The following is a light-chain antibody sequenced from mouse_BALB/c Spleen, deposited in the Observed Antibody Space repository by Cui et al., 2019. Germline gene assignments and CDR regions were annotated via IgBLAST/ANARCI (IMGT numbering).Light chain of an antibody. V-gene: IGKV4-55*01. CDR2: DTS. CDR3: QQWSSYPRT. Sequence: HIVLTQSPAIMSASPGEKVTMTCSGSSSVSYMYWYQQKPGSSPRLLIYDTSNLASGVPVRFSGSGSGTSYSLTISRMEAEDAATYYCQQWSSYPRTFGGGTKLEIK. J-gene: IGKJ1*01. CDR1: SSVSY.